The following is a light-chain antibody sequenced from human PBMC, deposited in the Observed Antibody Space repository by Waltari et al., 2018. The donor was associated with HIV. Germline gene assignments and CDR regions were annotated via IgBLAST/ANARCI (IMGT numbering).Light chain of an antibody. J-gene: IGKJ2*01. CDR3: QQYYISPQT. CDR1: QTIFDRSTNRNH. CDR2: WAS. V-gene: IGKV4-1*01. Sequence: DIVMTQSPDSLADLLGERVTINCESSQTIFDRSTNRNHLAWYQQKSGQPPRLLIYWASTRESGVPDRFSGRGSGTDFTLTINGLRAEDVAVYYCQQYYISPQTFGQGTKVQIK.